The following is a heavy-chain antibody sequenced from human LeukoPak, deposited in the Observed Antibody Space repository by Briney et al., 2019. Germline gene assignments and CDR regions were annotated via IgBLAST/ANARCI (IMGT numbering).Heavy chain of an antibody. V-gene: IGHV4-61*08. Sequence: SQTLSFTCTVSGGPISSGGYYWSWIRQHPGKGLEWIGYIYYSGSTNYNPSLKSRVTISVDTSKNQFSLKLSSVTAADTAVYYCARDGGYCSSTSCWYNWFDPWGQGTLVTVSS. J-gene: IGHJ5*02. CDR1: GGPISSGGYY. CDR3: ARDGGYCSSTSCWYNWFDP. D-gene: IGHD2-2*01. CDR2: IYYSGST.